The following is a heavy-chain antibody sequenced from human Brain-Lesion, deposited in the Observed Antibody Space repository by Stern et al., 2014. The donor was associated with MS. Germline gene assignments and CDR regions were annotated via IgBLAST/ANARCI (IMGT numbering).Heavy chain of an antibody. CDR1: GFTFSDHF. CDR2: IRNKANSYST. V-gene: IGHV3-72*01. CDR3: ARDNKFYGIDV. J-gene: IGHJ6*02. Sequence: EVQLVESGGGLVQPGGSLRLSCAASGFTFSDHFIDWVRQAPGKGLEWVGRIRNKANSYSTEYAASVKGRFTFSRDDSKNSLFVQMNSLRIEDTAIYYCARDNKFYGIDVWGQGTSVTVSS. D-gene: IGHD2/OR15-2a*01.